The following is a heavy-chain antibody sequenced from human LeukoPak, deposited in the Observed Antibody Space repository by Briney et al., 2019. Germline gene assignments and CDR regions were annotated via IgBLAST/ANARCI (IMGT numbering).Heavy chain of an antibody. V-gene: IGHV1-8*03. D-gene: IGHD3-9*01. J-gene: IGHJ4*02. CDR2: MNPNSGNT. Sequence: ASVKVSCKASGYTFTSYDINWVRQATGQGLEWMGWMNPNSGNTGYAQKFQGRVTITRNTSISTAYMELSSLRSEDTAVYYCARDETYYDILTGYYHWGQGTLVTVSS. CDR3: ARDETYYDILTGYYH. CDR1: GYTFTSYD.